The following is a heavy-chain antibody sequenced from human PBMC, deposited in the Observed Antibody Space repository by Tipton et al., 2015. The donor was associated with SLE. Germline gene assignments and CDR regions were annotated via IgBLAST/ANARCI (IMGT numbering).Heavy chain of an antibody. CDR3: ATIDPDGGGGVTPGDY. J-gene: IGHJ4*02. CDR1: GGSFSGYY. D-gene: IGHD2-21*01. Sequence: GLVKPSETLSLTCAVYGGSFSGYYWSWIRQPPGKGLEWIGEINHSGGTNYNPSLKSRVTMSVDTFKNQFSLNLTSVTAADTAVYYCATIDPDGGGGVTPGDYWGQGTLVTVSS. V-gene: IGHV4-34*01. CDR2: INHSGGT.